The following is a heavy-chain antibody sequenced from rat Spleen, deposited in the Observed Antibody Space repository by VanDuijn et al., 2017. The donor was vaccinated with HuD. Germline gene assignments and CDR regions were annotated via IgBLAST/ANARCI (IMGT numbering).Heavy chain of an antibody. CDR1: GFSLTIYN. CDR3: ARTLDY. J-gene: IGHJ2*01. Sequence: QVQLKESGPGLVQPSQTLSLTCTVAGFSLTIYNVHWVRQPPGKGLEWMGVIWNTGGTRYNSALKSRLSISKDTSKSQILLKMDSLQIEDTAMYFCARTLDYWGQGVMVTVSS. V-gene: IGHV2-41*01. CDR2: IWNTGGT.